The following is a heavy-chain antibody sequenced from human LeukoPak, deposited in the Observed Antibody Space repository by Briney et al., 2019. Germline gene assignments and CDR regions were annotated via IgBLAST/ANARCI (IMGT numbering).Heavy chain of an antibody. D-gene: IGHD5-18*01. J-gene: IGHJ4*02. Sequence: ASVKVSCKVSGYTLTELSMHWVRQAPGKGLEWMGGFDPEDGETIYAQKFQGRVTITADESTSTAYMELSSLRSEDTAVYYCARVDTAMVGVYWGQGTLVTVSS. V-gene: IGHV1-24*01. CDR2: FDPEDGET. CDR1: GYTLTELS. CDR3: ARVDTAMVGVY.